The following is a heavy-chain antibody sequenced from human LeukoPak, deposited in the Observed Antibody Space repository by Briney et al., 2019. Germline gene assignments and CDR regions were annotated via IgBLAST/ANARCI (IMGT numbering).Heavy chain of an antibody. J-gene: IGHJ6*03. Sequence: PGGSLRLSCAASGFTFSGYAMRWVRQAPGKGLVWVSAISGSGGSTYYADSVKGRFTISRDTSKNTLYLQMNSLRAEDTAVYYCAKEESQQLLYCYMDVWGKGTTVTVSS. D-gene: IGHD6-13*01. CDR2: ISGSGGST. CDR1: GFTFSGYA. CDR3: AKEESQQLLYCYMDV. V-gene: IGHV3-23*01.